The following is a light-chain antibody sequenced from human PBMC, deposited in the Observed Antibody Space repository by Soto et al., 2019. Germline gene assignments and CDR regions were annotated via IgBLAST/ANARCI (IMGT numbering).Light chain of an antibody. CDR1: PGTDANY. J-gene: IGKJ3*01. CDR2: GAS. Sequence: EVVVTQSPGTLSLSPGDRATLSCRASPGTDANYLAWYQQKPGQAPRLLIYGASSRATGIPDRFSGSGSRTDFTLTISRLEPEDFSMYYCQHYGKFPLTFGPGTRLDIK. V-gene: IGKV3-20*01. CDR3: QHYGKFPLT.